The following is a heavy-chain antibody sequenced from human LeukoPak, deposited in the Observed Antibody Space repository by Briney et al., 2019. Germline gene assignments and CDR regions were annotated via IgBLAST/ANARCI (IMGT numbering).Heavy chain of an antibody. Sequence: ASVKVSCKASGGTFSSYAISWVRQAPGQGLEWMGRIIPIFGIANYAQNFQGRVTITADKSTSTAYMELSSLRSEDTAVYYCARVGEVPYFDWLLSPRTVDFDYWGQGTLVTVSS. CDR3: ARVGEVPYFDWLLSPRTVDFDY. J-gene: IGHJ4*02. CDR2: IIPIFGIA. CDR1: GGTFSSYA. D-gene: IGHD3-9*01. V-gene: IGHV1-69*04.